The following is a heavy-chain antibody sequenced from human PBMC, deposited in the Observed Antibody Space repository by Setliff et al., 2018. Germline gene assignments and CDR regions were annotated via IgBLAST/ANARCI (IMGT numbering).Heavy chain of an antibody. CDR2: IDYTGNT. D-gene: IGHD1-26*01. V-gene: IGHV4-39*01. CDR1: GGSISTDHYY. CDR3: AAPGGGSYRF. Sequence: KASETLSLTCTASGGSISTDHYYWGWIRQPPGKGLEWIGSIDYTGNTWHNPSLKSRVTISVDTSKNQFSLNLSSVTAADTAVYYCAAPGGGSYRFWGQGTLVTVSS. J-gene: IGHJ4*02.